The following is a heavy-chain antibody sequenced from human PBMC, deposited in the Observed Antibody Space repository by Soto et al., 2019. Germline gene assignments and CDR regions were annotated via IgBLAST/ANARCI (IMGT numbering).Heavy chain of an antibody. J-gene: IGHJ4*02. CDR2: IYSGGST. V-gene: IGHV3-53*02. CDR3: ARRSSGYPYYFDY. D-gene: IGHD3-22*01. Sequence: EVQLVETGGGLIQPRGSLRLSCAASGFTVSTNYMSWVRQAPGKGLEWVSLIYSGGSTYYADSVKGRFTISSDNSKNTLYLQMNSLRAEDTAVYYCARRSSGYPYYFDYWGQGTLVTVSS. CDR1: GFTVSTNY.